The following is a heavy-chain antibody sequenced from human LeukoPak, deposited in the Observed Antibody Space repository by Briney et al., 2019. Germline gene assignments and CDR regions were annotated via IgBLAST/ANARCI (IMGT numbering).Heavy chain of an antibody. V-gene: IGHV3-7*01. CDR2: IKQDGSEK. J-gene: IGHJ4*02. D-gene: IGHD3-10*01. CDR3: ARDSYGSGSHNFDY. CDR1: GFTFSSYW. Sequence: GGSLRLSCAASGFTFSSYWMSWVRQAPGKGLEWVANIKQDGSEKYYVDSVKGRFTISRDNAKNSLYLQMNSLRAEDTAVYYCARDSYGSGSHNFDYWGQGTLVTVSS.